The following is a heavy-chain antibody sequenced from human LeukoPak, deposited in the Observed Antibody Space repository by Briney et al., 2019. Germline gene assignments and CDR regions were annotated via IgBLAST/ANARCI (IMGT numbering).Heavy chain of an antibody. D-gene: IGHD3-22*01. J-gene: IGHJ4*02. CDR1: GFTFSTYA. Sequence: PGGSLRLSCAASGFTFSTYAMSWVRQAPGKGLEWVSSITSSSSYIYYADSVKGRFTISRDNAKNSLYLQMNSLRAEDTAVYYCARHVVGVGFDYWGQGTLVTVSS. CDR3: ARHVVGVGFDY. V-gene: IGHV3-21*01. CDR2: ITSSSSYI.